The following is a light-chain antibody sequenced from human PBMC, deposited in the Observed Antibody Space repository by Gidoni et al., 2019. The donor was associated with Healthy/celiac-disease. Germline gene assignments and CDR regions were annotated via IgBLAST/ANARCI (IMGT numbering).Light chain of an antibody. V-gene: IGKV4-1*01. CDR2: WAS. CDR3: QQYYSTPT. CDR1: QSVFYSSNNKNY. J-gene: IGKJ4*01. Sequence: DIVMTQSPDSLAVSLGERATINCKSSQSVFYSSNNKNYLAWYQQKPGQPPKLLIYWASTRESGVPDRFSSSGSGTDFTLTISSLQAEDVAVYYCQQYYSTPTFGGGTKVEIK.